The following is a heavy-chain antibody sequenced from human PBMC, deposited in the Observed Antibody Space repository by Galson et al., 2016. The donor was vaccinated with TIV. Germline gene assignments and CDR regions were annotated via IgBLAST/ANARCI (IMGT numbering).Heavy chain of an antibody. Sequence: SVKVSCKASGGSFSSYVFNWVRQAPGQGLEWMGNIIPLFGSAHYAQKFQGRVTITADESTSTAYRELSRLRYEDTAIYCCATDRNAAMDTYYYYYGVDVWGQGTTVTVSS. CDR1: GGSFSSYV. CDR3: ATDRNAAMDTYYYYYGVDV. D-gene: IGHD6-25*01. V-gene: IGHV1-69*13. J-gene: IGHJ6*02. CDR2: IIPLFGSA.